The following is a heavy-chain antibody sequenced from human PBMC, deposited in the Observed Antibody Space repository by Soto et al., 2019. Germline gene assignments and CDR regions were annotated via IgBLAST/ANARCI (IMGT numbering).Heavy chain of an antibody. CDR2: IYHSGST. J-gene: IGHJ5*02. V-gene: IGHV4-30-2*06. D-gene: IGHD1-1*01. CDR1: GGSINSGRSS. Sequence: SETLSLTCSVSGGSINSGRSSWNWIRQSPGKGLEWIAYIYHSGSTYYNPSLKSRVTISVDRSENQFSLKLTSVTAADTAVYYCVRESTTSGPNWFDTWGPGVLVTVSS. CDR3: VRESTTSGPNWFDT.